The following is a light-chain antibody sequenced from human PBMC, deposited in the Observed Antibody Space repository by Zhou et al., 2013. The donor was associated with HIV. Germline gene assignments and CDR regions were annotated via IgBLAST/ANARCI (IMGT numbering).Light chain of an antibody. J-gene: IGKJ3*01. CDR1: QSLVHSDGNTY. V-gene: IGKV2-30*02. CDR2: KVS. CDR3: MQGTHSFT. Sequence: DVVMTQSPLSLPVTLGQPASISCRSSQSLVHSDGNTYLNWFQQRPGQSPRRLIYKVSNRDSGVPDRFSGSGSGTDFTLNISRVEAEDVGVYYCMQGTHSFTFGPGTKVDIK.